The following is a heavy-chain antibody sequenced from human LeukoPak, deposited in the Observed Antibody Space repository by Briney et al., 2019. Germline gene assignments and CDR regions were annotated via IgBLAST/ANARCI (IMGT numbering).Heavy chain of an antibody. CDR1: GGSFSGYY. J-gene: IGHJ4*02. V-gene: IGHV4-34*01. Sequence: SETLSLTCAVYGGSFSGYYWSWIRQPPGKGLEWIGEINHSGSTNYNPSLKSRVTISVDTSKNQFSLKLSSVTAADTAVYYCARGGPVAGIDYWGQGTLVTVSS. CDR3: ARGGPVAGIDY. D-gene: IGHD6-19*01. CDR2: INHSGST.